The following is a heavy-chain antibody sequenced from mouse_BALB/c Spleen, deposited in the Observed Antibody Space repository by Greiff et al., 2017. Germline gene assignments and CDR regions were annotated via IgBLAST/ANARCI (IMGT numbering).Heavy chain of an antibody. J-gene: IGHJ2*01. D-gene: IGHD1-2*01. V-gene: IGHV5-6-5*01. CDR3: ARGEDYGYGY. CDR2: ISSGGST. CDR1: GFTFSSYA. Sequence: EVQLVESGGGLVKPGGSLKLSCAASGFTFSSYAMSWVRQTPEKRLEWVASISSGGSTYYPDSVKGRFTISRDNARNILYLQMSSLRSEDTAMYYCARGEDYGYGYWGQGTTLTVSS.